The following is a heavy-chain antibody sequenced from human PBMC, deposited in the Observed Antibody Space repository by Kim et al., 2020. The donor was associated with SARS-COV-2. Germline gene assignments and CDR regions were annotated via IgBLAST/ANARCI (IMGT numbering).Heavy chain of an antibody. CDR1: GGTFSSYA. D-gene: IGHD6-13*01. J-gene: IGHJ6*02. V-gene: IGHV1-69*13. CDR3: AREDEGIAAAGPGYYYYGMDV. Sequence: SVKVSCKASGGTFSSYAISWVRQAPGQGLEWMGGIIPIFGTANYAQKFQGRVTITADESTSTAYMELSSLRSEDTAVYYCAREDEGIAAAGPGYYYYGMDVWGQGTTVTVSS. CDR2: IIPIFGTA.